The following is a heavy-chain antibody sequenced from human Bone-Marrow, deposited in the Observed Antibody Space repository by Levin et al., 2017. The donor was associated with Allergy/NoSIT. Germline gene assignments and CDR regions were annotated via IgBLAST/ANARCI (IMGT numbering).Heavy chain of an antibody. D-gene: IGHD1-1*01. CDR2: MFPDDSDT. V-gene: IGHV5-51*01. Sequence: MSGGSLRLSCKASGYNFARYWIGWVRQMPGKGLEWMGIMFPDDSDTKYNPSFQGQVTISADKYIDTAYLQWSSLKVSDTGVYYCARRGATGTTHDFWGQGTLVTVSS. CDR1: GYNFARYW. CDR3: ARRGATGTTHDF. J-gene: IGHJ4*02.